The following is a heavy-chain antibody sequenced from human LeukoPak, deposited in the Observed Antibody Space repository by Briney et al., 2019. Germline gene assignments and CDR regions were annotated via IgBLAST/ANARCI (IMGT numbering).Heavy chain of an antibody. CDR3: ARLPPNYGDYNPFDY. CDR1: GYGLTSYR. V-gene: IGHV5-51*01. Sequence: GESLSLSWKGSGYGLTSYRIGWGRQMPRKGLEWMGIIYPGDSDTRYSPSFQGQVTISADKSISTAYLQWSSLKAPDTAMYYCARLPPNYGDYNPFDYWGQGTLVTDSS. CDR2: IYPGDSDT. J-gene: IGHJ4*02. D-gene: IGHD4-17*01.